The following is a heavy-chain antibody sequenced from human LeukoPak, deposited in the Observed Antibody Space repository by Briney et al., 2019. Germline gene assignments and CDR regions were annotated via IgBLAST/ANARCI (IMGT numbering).Heavy chain of an antibody. D-gene: IGHD3-10*01. J-gene: IGHJ6*03. CDR1: GFTFSSYG. V-gene: IGHV3-30*02. CDR3: AKAPGSGNEVYYYYYMDV. CDR2: IRNDESNK. Sequence: GGSLRLSCAASGFTFSSYGMHWVRQAPGKGLEWVAFIRNDESNKYYADSVKGRFTISRDNSKNTLYLQMNSLRAEATAVYYCAKAPGSGNEVYYYYYMDVWGKGTTVTVSS.